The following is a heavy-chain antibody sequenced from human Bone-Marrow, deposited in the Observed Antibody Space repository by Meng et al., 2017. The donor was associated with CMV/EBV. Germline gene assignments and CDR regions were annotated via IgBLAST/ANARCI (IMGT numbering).Heavy chain of an antibody. Sequence: GGSLRLSCAASGFTFSSYAMSWVRQAPGKGLEWVSVIYSGGSTYYADSVKGRFTISRDNSKNTLYLQMNSLRAEDTAVYYCARGYPYDAFDIWGQGTMVTVSS. CDR3: ARGYPYDAFDI. V-gene: IGHV3-53*01. J-gene: IGHJ3*02. CDR2: IYSGGST. CDR1: GFTFSSYA. D-gene: IGHD1-14*01.